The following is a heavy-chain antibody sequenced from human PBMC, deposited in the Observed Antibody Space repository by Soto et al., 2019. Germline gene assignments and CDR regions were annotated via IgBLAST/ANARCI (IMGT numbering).Heavy chain of an antibody. V-gene: IGHV1-69*08. CDR3: ARDNCSGGSCYSIYFQH. J-gene: IGHJ1*01. D-gene: IGHD2-15*01. CDR1: GGTFSSYT. CDR2: IIPILGIA. Sequence: QVQLVQSGAEVKKPGSSVKVSCKASGGTFSSYTISWVRQAPGQGLEWMGRIIPILGIANYAQKIQGRVTITADKSTSTAYMELSSLRSEDTAVYYCARDNCSGGSCYSIYFQHWGQGTLVTVSS.